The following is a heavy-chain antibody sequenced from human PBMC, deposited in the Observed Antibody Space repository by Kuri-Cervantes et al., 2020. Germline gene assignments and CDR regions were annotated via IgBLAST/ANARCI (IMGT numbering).Heavy chain of an antibody. V-gene: IGHV3-30*01. Sequence: GESLKISCAASGFTFSSYAMHWVRQAPGKGLEWVAVISYDGSNKYYADSVKGRFTISRDNSKNTLYLQMNSRRAEDTAVYYCARGESFEYSSSSLVDAFDIWGQGTMVTVSS. J-gene: IGHJ3*02. CDR3: ARGESFEYSSSSLVDAFDI. CDR2: ISYDGSNK. D-gene: IGHD6-6*01. CDR1: GFTFSSYA.